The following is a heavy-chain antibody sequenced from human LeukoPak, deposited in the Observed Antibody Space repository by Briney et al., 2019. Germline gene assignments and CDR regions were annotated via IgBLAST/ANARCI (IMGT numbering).Heavy chain of an antibody. D-gene: IGHD5-12*01. CDR3: ARGGGYYFDY. CDR1: GGSISTSNYY. Sequence: SETLSLTCTVSGGSISTSNYYWGWIRQPPGKGLEWIGETYHAGHINYNPSLKSRVTISMDKSKNQLYLKVTSVTAADTAVYYCARGGGYYFDYWGQGILVAVSS. CDR2: TYHAGHI. V-gene: IGHV4-39*07. J-gene: IGHJ4*02.